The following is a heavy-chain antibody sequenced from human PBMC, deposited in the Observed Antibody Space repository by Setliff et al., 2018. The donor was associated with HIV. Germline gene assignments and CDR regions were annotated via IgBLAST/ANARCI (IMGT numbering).Heavy chain of an antibody. J-gene: IGHJ6*02. CDR1: GGTFSSYG. Sequence: SVKVSCKSSGGTFSSYGVTWVRQAPGQGLEWMGGVIPLFGTEKVAQKFQGRVTITADESTNKAYMELSSLRSEDTAIYYCARPAVLISTDYYYYMDVWGQGTTVTVSS. CDR2: VIPLFGTE. V-gene: IGHV1-69*13. CDR3: ARPAVLISTDYYYYMDV. D-gene: IGHD6-19*01.